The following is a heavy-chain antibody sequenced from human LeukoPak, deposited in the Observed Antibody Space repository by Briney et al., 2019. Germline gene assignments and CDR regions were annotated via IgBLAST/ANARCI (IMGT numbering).Heavy chain of an antibody. J-gene: IGHJ4*02. CDR1: GGSISSYY. V-gene: IGHV4-59*01. Sequence: SEALSLTCTVSGGSISSYYWSWIRQSPGKGLEWIGYIYYSGSTKYNPSLKSRLTISVDTSKNQFSLKLSSVTAADTAVYYCTRLLPSSHHFFDSWGQGTLVTVSS. CDR3: TRLLPSSHHFFDS. D-gene: IGHD6-6*01. CDR2: IYYSGST.